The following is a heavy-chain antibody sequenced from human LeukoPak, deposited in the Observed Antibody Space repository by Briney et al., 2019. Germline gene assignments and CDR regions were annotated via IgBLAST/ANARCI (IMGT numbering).Heavy chain of an antibody. J-gene: IGHJ4*02. CDR1: GFTFSSYS. CDR2: ISSSSSYI. V-gene: IGHV3-21*01. CDR3: ARDRSDYDSSGYYDY. D-gene: IGHD3-22*01. Sequence: PGGSLRLPCAASGFTFSSYSMNWVGQAPGKGLEWVSSISSSSSYIYYADSVKGRFTISRDNAKNSLYLQMNSLRAEDTAVYYCARDRSDYDSSGYYDYWGQGTLVTVSS.